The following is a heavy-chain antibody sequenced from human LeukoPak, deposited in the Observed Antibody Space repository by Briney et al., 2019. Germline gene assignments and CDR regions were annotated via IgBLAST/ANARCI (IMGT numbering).Heavy chain of an antibody. J-gene: IGHJ6*02. CDR2: IYSGGGI. CDR3: ARKMYNWNDNYYYGMDV. CDR1: GFTVSSNY. D-gene: IGHD1-1*01. V-gene: IGHV3-66*01. Sequence: GGSLRLSCAASGFTVSSNYMNWVRQAPGKGLEWVSVIYSGGGIYYADSVKGRFTISRDNSKNTLYLQVNSLRAEDTAVYYCARKMYNWNDNYYYGMDVWGQGTTVTVSS.